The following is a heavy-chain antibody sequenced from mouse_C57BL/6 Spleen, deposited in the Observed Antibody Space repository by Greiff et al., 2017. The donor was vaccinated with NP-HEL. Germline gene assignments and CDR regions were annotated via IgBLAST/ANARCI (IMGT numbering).Heavy chain of an antibody. Sequence: EVKLVESGGGLVKPGGSLKLSCAASGFTFSSYTMSWVRQTPEKRLEWLATISGGGGNTYYPDSVKGRFTISRDNAKNTLYLQMSSLRSEDTALYYCARHSPSYGSSHWYFDVWGTGTTVTVSS. V-gene: IGHV5-9*01. CDR1: GFTFSSYT. J-gene: IGHJ1*03. CDR3: ARHSPSYGSSHWYFDV. CDR2: ISGGGGNT. D-gene: IGHD1-1*01.